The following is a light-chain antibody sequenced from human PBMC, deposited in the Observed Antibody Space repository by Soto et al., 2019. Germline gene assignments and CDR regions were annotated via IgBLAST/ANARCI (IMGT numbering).Light chain of an antibody. CDR2: GAS. V-gene: IGKV3-20*01. CDR3: QQYGRSPPFT. CDR1: QSVTISF. Sequence: EIVLTQSPGTLSLSPGERASLSCRASQSVTISFLAWYQQKPGQAPRLLMYGASNRATGIPDRFSGSGSETEFTLTISRLEPEDFAVYYCQQYGRSPPFTFGPGTKVDIK. J-gene: IGKJ3*01.